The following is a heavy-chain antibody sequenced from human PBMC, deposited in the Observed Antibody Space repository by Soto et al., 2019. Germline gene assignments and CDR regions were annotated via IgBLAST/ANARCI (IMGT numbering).Heavy chain of an antibody. J-gene: IGHJ4*02. CDR1: GYSISSGYY. CDR3: ARVSGYSSSWYYFDY. Sequence: NPSETLSLTCAVSGYSISSGYYWGWIRQPPGKGLEWIGSIYHSGSTYYNPSLKSRVTISVDTSKNQFSLKLSSVTAADTAVYYCARVSGYSSSWYYFDYWGQGTLVTVSS. D-gene: IGHD6-13*01. V-gene: IGHV4-38-2*01. CDR2: IYHSGST.